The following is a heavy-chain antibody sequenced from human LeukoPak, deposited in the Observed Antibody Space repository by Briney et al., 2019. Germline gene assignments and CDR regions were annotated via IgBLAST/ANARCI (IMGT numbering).Heavy chain of an antibody. D-gene: IGHD1-26*01. CDR3: ARASSGTYYFFDY. CDR1: GGSISSYS. CDR2: IYTSGST. V-gene: IGHV4-4*07. J-gene: IGHJ4*02. Sequence: PSETLSLTCTVSGGSISSYSWNWIRQPAGKGLEWIGRIYTSGSTNYNPSLKSRVTMSVDTSKNQFSLKLTSVTAADTAAYFCARASSGTYYFFDYWGQGTLVTVSS.